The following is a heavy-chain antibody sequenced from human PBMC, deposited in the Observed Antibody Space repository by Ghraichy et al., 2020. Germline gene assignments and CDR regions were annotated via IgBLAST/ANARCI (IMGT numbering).Heavy chain of an antibody. CDR3: ARVSGALVVIPYYFDY. Sequence: SETLSLTCAVYGGSFSGYYWSWIRQPPGKGLEWIGEINHSGSTNYNPSLKSRVTISVDTSKNQFSLKLSSVTAADTAVYYCARVSGALVVIPYYFDYWGQGTLVTVSS. J-gene: IGHJ4*02. CDR1: GGSFSGYY. CDR2: INHSGST. D-gene: IGHD3-22*01. V-gene: IGHV4-34*01.